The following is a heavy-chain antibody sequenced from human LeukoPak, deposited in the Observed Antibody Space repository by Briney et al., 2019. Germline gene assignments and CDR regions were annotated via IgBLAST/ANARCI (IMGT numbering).Heavy chain of an antibody. CDR1: GGSFSGYY. D-gene: IGHD2-2*01. V-gene: IGHV4-34*01. J-gene: IGHJ1*01. CDR2: INHSGST. Sequence: PSETLSLTCAVYGGSFSGYYWSWIRQPPGKGLEWIGEINHSGSTNYNPSLKSRVTISVDTFKNQFSLKLSSVTAADTAVYYCAREHCSSTSCPEYFQHWGQGTLVTVSS. CDR3: AREHCSSTSCPEYFQH.